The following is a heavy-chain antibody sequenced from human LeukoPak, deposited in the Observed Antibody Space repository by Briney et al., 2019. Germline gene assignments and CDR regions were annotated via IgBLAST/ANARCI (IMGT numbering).Heavy chain of an antibody. V-gene: IGHV3-33*06. CDR2: IWYDGSKK. J-gene: IGHJ4*02. D-gene: IGHD3-10*01. CDR3: AKPPYYYGSGSYYPIDY. CDR1: GFTFSSYG. Sequence: PGGSLRLSCAASGFTFSSYGMHWVRQAPGKGLEWVAVIWYDGSKKYYADSVTGRFTVSRDNSKNTLYLQMNSLRAEDTAVYYCAKPPYYYGSGSYYPIDYWGQGTLVTVSS.